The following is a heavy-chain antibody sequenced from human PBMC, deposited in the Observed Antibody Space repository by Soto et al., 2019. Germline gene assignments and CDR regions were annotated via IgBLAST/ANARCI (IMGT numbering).Heavy chain of an antibody. Sequence: SETLSLTCTVSGGSISSYYWSWIRQPPGKGLEWIGYIYYSGSTNYNPSLKSRVTISVDTSKNQFSLKLSSVTAADTAVYYCAREGRGYDSSGYFDYWGQGTLVTVSS. J-gene: IGHJ4*02. D-gene: IGHD3-22*01. CDR2: IYYSGST. CDR3: AREGRGYDSSGYFDY. V-gene: IGHV4-59*01. CDR1: GGSISSYY.